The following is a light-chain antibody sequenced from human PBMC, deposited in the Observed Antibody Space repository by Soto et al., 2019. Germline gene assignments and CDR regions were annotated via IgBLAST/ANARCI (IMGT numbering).Light chain of an antibody. CDR2: EVS. CDR1: SSDVGSYNL. V-gene: IGLV2-23*02. CDR3: CSYAGSSTFVV. J-gene: IGLJ2*01. Sequence: QSALTQPASVSGSPGQSITISCTGTSSDVGSYNLVSWYQQHPGKAPKLMIYEVSKRPSGVSNRFSGSKSGNTASLTISGRQAEDEADYYCCSYAGSSTFVVFGGGT.